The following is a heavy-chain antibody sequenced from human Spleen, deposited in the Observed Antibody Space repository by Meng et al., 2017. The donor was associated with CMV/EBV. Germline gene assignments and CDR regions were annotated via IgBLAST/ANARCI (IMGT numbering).Heavy chain of an antibody. D-gene: IGHD6-19*01. J-gene: IGHJ4*02. V-gene: IGHV3-53*01. CDR2: IYAGGTT. CDR1: GFTVSSHY. CDR3: ARECPISAWSYSFDY. Sequence: GGSLRLSCVASGFTVSSHYMSWVRQAPGKGLEWVSVIYAGGTTSYADSARGRFTISRDNSKNTLYLQMNYLRAEDTAVYYCARECPISAWSYSFDYWGQGALVTVSS.